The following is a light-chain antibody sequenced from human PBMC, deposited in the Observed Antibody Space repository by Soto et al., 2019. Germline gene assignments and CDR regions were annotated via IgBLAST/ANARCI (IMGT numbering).Light chain of an antibody. J-gene: IGLJ2*01. Sequence: QSVPTQAPSASGTPGQRVTISCFGSSSNIGTNTVNWYQQLPGTAPKLLIYNDDQRPSGVPDRFSGSKSDTSASLAISGLQSDDEADYYCAAWDGSLKGVVFGGGTQLTVL. V-gene: IGLV1-44*01. CDR3: AAWDGSLKGVV. CDR1: SSNIGTNT. CDR2: NDD.